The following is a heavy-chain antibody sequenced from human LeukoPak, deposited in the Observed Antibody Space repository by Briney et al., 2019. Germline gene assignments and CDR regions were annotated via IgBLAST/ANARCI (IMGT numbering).Heavy chain of an antibody. Sequence: ASVKVSCKPSGYSFTRNGISWVRQAPGQGLEWMAWISANSGNTNYAQNFQDRVTLTTDTSTSTAYMELRSLRSDDTAVYYCARDVNYTFDYWGQGTLVTVSS. CDR3: ARDVNYTFDY. J-gene: IGHJ4*02. CDR2: ISANSGNT. D-gene: IGHD2/OR15-2a*01. V-gene: IGHV1-18*01. CDR1: GYSFTRNG.